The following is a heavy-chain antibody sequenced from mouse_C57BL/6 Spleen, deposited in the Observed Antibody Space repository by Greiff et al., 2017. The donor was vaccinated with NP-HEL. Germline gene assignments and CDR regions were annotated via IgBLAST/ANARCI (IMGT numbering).Heavy chain of an antibody. CDR1: GYTFTDYE. V-gene: IGHV1-15*01. J-gene: IGHJ1*03. Sequence: QVQLKQSGAELVRPGASVTLSCKASGYTFTDYEMHWVKQTPVHGLEWIGAIDPETGGTAYNQKFKGKAILTADKSSSTAYMELRSLTSEDSAVYYCTRFITYWYFDVWGTGTTVTVSS. CDR2: IDPETGGT. CDR3: TRFITYWYFDV. D-gene: IGHD1-1*01.